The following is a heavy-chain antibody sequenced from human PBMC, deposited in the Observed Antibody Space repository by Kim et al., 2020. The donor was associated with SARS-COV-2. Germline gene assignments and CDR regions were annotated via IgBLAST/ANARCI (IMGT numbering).Heavy chain of an antibody. CDR1: GGSFSGYY. J-gene: IGHJ6*02. V-gene: IGHV4-34*01. D-gene: IGHD3-3*01. CDR2: INHSGST. Sequence: SETLSLTCAVYGGSFSGYYWSWIRQPPGKGLEWIGEINHSGSTNYNPSLKSRVTISVDTSKNQFSLKLSSVTAADTAVYYCARGKSSRFLEWRRPSNYYYYGMDVWGQGTTVTVSS. CDR3: ARGKSSRFLEWRRPSNYYYYGMDV.